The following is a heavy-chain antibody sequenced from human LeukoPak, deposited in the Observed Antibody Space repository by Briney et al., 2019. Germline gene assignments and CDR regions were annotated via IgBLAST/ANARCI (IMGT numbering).Heavy chain of an antibody. J-gene: IGHJ4*02. Sequence: GGSLRLSCAASGFTFSDYYMSWIRQAPGKGLEWVANIKQDGSKKSYVDSVKGRFTISRDNAKNSLYLQMDSLRAEDTAIYYCTRVGYIDEGIDYWGQGTLVTVSS. V-gene: IGHV3-7*04. CDR2: IKQDGSKK. D-gene: IGHD5-24*01. CDR1: GFTFSDYY. CDR3: TRVGYIDEGIDY.